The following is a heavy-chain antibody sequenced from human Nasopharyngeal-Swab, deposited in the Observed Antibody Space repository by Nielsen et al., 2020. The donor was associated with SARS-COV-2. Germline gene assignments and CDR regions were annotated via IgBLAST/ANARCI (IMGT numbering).Heavy chain of an antibody. J-gene: IGHJ6*02. V-gene: IGHV1-18*04. CDR1: GYTFTSYG. D-gene: IGHD1-1*01. Sequence: ASVQVSCKASGYTFTSYGISWVRQAPGQGLEWMGWISAYNGNTNYAQKLQGRVTMTTDTSTSTAYMELRSLRSDDTAVYYCARDAGYNWTRHGMDVWGQGTTVTVSS. CDR3: ARDAGYNWTRHGMDV. CDR2: ISAYNGNT.